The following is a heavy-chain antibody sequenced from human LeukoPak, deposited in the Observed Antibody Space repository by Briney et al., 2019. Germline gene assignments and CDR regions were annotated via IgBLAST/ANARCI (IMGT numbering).Heavy chain of an antibody. CDR2: IKQDGSET. V-gene: IGHV3-7*01. Sequence: GGSLRLSCAASGFTFSNYWMSWVRQAPGKGLEWVANIKQDGSETYYVDSVKGRFTISRANAKNSLYLQMNSLRAEDTAVYYCARAIRAPGTHENGFDIWGQGTMVTVSS. CDR1: GFTFSNYW. D-gene: IGHD6-13*01. J-gene: IGHJ3*02. CDR3: ARAIRAPGTHENGFDI.